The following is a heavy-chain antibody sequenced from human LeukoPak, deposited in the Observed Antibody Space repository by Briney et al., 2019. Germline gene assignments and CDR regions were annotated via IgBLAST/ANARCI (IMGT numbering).Heavy chain of an antibody. V-gene: IGHV3-33*01. D-gene: IGHD3-22*01. CDR3: ARDLEAYYDSSGYALDY. CDR2: IWYDGSNK. CDR1: GFTFSSYG. J-gene: IGHJ4*02. Sequence: PGRSLRLSCAASGFTFSSYGMHWVRQAPGKGLEWVAVIWYDGSNKYYADSVKGRFTISRDNSKNTLYLQVNSLRAEDTAVYYCARDLEAYYDSSGYALDYWGQGTLVTVSS.